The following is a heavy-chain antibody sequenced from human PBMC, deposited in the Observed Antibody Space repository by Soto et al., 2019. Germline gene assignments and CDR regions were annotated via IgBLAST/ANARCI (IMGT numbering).Heavy chain of an antibody. D-gene: IGHD3-3*01. CDR2: FDPEDGET. J-gene: IGHJ6*02. CDR1: GYTLTELS. V-gene: IGHV1-24*01. CDR3: ATDRKLRFLEWLPLPRHYYYYGMDV. Sequence: EASVKVSCKVSGYTLTELSMHWVRQAPGKGLEWMGGFDPEDGETIYAQKFQGRVTMTEDTSTDTAYMELSSLRSGDTAVYYCATDRKLRFLEWLPLPRHYYYYGMDVWGQGTTVTVSS.